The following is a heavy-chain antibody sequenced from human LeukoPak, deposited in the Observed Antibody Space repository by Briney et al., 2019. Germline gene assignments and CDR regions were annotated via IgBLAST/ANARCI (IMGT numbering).Heavy chain of an antibody. Sequence: KFQGRVTITRDTSASTAYMELSSLRSGDTVVYYCAKAFGSRKAFDIWGQGTMVTVSS. CDR3: AKAFGSRKAFDI. J-gene: IGHJ3*02. V-gene: IGHV1-3*01. D-gene: IGHD1-14*01.